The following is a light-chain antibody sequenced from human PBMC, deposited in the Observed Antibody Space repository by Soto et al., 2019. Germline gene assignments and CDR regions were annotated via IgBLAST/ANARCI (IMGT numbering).Light chain of an antibody. V-gene: IGKV3-20*01. Sequence: EFVLTQSPGTLSLSPGERATLSCRATQTVRNNYLALYQQKPGQAPRLLIYGVSSRATGIPDRFSGSGSGTDFILTISRVEPEDFAVYYCQQFGTSPLVTFGPGTKVDIK. CDR2: GVS. J-gene: IGKJ3*01. CDR3: QQFGTSPLVT. CDR1: QTVRNNY.